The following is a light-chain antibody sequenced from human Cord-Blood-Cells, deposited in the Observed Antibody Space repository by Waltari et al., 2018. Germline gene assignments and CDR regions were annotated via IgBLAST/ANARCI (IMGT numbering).Light chain of an antibody. CDR2: AAS. J-gene: IGKJ4*01. V-gene: IGKV1-39*01. Sequence: DIQMTQSPSSLSASVGDRVTITCRASQSISSYLNWYQQKPGKAPKLLIYAASSLQSGLPSRFSGSGSETDFTLTISSLQPEDFATYDCQQSYSTPLTLGGGTKVEIK. CDR3: QQSYSTPLT. CDR1: QSISSY.